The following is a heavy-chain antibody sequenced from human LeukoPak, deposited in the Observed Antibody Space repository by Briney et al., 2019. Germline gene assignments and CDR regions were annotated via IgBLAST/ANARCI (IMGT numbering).Heavy chain of an antibody. J-gene: IGHJ4*02. CDR2: IWYDGSYK. CDR3: AKRLGELRALDY. V-gene: IGHV3-33*06. Sequence: GGSLRLSCAASGFTFINYGMHWVRQAPGKGLDWVAVIWYDGSYKYYADSVKGRFTISRDNSRNTVYLQMNSLRDDDTALYFCAKRLGELRALDYWGRGTLVTVSS. CDR1: GFTFINYG. D-gene: IGHD3-16*01.